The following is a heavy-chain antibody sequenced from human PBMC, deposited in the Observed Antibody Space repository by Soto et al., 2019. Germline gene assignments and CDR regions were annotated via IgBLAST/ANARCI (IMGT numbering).Heavy chain of an antibody. D-gene: IGHD1-26*01. V-gene: IGHV4-34*01. CDR3: AISTPITELFFPDY. CDR2: INHSGST. CDR1: GGSFSGYY. Sequence: SETLSLTCAVYGGSFSGYYWSWIRQPPGKGLEWIGEINHSGSTNYNPSLKSRVTISVDTSKNQFSLKLSSVTAADTAVYYCAISTPITELFFPDYWGQGTLVTVSS. J-gene: IGHJ4*02.